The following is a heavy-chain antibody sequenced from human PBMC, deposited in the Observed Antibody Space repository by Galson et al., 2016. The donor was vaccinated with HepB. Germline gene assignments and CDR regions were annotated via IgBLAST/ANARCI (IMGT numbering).Heavy chain of an antibody. CDR3: GLGPL. Sequence: SLRLSCAASGFSFSTYWMSWVRQAPGKGLEWVANIKQDGSEKYYVDSVSGRFNISRDNAKNLMFLQLYSLRVEDTAVYYCGLGPLWGRGTLVTVSS. J-gene: IGHJ4*02. CDR1: GFSFSTYW. V-gene: IGHV3-7*01. CDR2: IKQDGSEK.